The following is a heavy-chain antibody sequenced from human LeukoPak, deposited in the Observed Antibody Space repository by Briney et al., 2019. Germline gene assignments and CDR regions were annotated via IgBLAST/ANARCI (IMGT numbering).Heavy chain of an antibody. Sequence: GGSLILSCAAYGFTLSSHSMNWVRQAPGKGLEWVSSISSSSSYIHSADSVKGRFTISRDNAMNSLYLQMNSLRAEDTAVYYCARDLYDSGAYSSPIDYWGQGTLVTVSS. D-gene: IGHD3-22*01. V-gene: IGHV3-21*01. CDR2: ISSSSSYI. CDR3: ARDLYDSGAYSSPIDY. CDR1: GFTLSSHS. J-gene: IGHJ4*02.